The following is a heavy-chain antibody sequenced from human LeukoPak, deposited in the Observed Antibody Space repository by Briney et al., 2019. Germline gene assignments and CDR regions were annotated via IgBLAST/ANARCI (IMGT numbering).Heavy chain of an antibody. Sequence: SETLSLTCTVSGGSISSGNYFWSWIRQPAWKGLEWIGRIHTSGSTNYNSSLKSRVTISIDTPKNQFSLKLSSVTAADTAVYYCARELYLVRRVSYSWFDPWGQGTLVTVSS. J-gene: IGHJ5*02. CDR1: GGSISSGNYF. D-gene: IGHD3-10*01. CDR2: IHTSGST. CDR3: ARELYLVRRVSYSWFDP. V-gene: IGHV4-61*02.